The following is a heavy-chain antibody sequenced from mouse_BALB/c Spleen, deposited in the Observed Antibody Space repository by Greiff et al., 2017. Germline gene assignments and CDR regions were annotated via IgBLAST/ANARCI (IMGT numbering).Heavy chain of an antibody. CDR2: ISDGGSYT. J-gene: IGHJ3*01. Sequence: EVMLVESGGGLVKPGGSLKLSCAASGFTFSDYYMYWVRQTPEKRMEWVATISDGGSYTYYPDSVKGRFTISRDNAKNNLYLQMSSLKSEDTAMYYCARASGYWGQGTLVTVSA. D-gene: IGHD3-1*01. CDR1: GFTFSDYY. CDR3: ARASGY. V-gene: IGHV5-4*02.